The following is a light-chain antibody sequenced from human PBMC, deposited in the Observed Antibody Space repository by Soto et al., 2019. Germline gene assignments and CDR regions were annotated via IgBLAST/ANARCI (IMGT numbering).Light chain of an antibody. CDR1: QSVSSSR. V-gene: IGKV3-20*01. Sequence: EIVLTQSPGTLSLSPGERATLSCRASQSVSSSRLAWYRQKAGQAPRLLIYGASSRATGIPDRFSGSGSGTDFNLTISRLETEDFAVYECQQYGSSIWTFGQGTKVDIK. J-gene: IGKJ1*01. CDR2: GAS. CDR3: QQYGSSIWT.